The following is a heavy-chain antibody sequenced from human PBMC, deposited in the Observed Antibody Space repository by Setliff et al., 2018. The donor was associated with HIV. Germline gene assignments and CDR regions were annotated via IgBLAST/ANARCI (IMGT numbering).Heavy chain of an antibody. CDR2: MNPDSRNT. CDR3: ARARTDYYDRRRRSHYYIDV. V-gene: IGHV1-8*02. D-gene: IGHD3-22*01. CDR1: GYTFSNYD. J-gene: IGHJ6*03. Sequence: GASVKVSCKPSGYTFSNYDINWVRQAAGQGLEWMGWMNPDSRNTGYAQRFEDRVTLTWDTSISTAYLELNHLKSDDTAVYYCARARTDYYDRRRRSHYYIDVWARGATVTVSS.